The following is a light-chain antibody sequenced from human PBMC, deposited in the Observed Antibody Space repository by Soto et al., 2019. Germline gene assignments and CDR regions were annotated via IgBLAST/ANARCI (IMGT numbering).Light chain of an antibody. V-gene: IGKV1-39*01. CDR2: AAS. J-gene: IGKJ4*01. CDR1: QRITSY. CDR3: QQNNSSPPT. Sequence: SPLPRDQSSLSSSVGGRVTITCRPSQRITSYLAWYQQKPGKAPRLLIYAASSLHSGIPARFSGSGSGTDFTLTISRLQPEDFATYYCQQNNSSPPTFGGGTKVDI.